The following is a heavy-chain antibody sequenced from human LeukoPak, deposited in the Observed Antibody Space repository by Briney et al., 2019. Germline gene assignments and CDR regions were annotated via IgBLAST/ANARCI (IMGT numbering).Heavy chain of an antibody. J-gene: IGHJ6*03. V-gene: IGHV3-66*01. CDR3: ARAGITIFGVVRRSYYYYYMDV. CDR2: IYSGGST. CDR1: GFTVSSNY. Sequence: GGSLRLSCAASGFTVSSNYMSWVRQAPGKGLEWVSVIYSGGSTYYADSVKGRFTISRDNSKNTLYLQMNSLRAEDTALYYCARAGITIFGVVRRSYYYYYMDVWGKGTTVTVSS. D-gene: IGHD3-3*01.